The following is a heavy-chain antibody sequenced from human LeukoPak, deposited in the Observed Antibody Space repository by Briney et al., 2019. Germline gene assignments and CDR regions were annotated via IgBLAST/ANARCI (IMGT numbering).Heavy chain of an antibody. D-gene: IGHD2-2*01. V-gene: IGHV3-23*01. Sequence: RRSLRLSCAASGFTFTSFGMSWVRQAPGKGLDWVSTISRGAISTYYADSVKGGFTISRDNSKNTLYVQMNSLRAEDTAVYYCAKRGEGTYHFDYWGQGTLVTVSS. CDR2: ISRGAIST. CDR1: GFTFTSFG. CDR3: AKRGEGTYHFDY. J-gene: IGHJ4*02.